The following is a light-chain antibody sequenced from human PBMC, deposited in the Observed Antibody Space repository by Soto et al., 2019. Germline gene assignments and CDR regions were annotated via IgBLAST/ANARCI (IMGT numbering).Light chain of an antibody. Sequence: EIVLTQSPGTLSLSPGERATLSCRASQSVSSSYLAWYQQKPGQAPRLLIYGASSRATGIPDRFSGSGSGTVFTITISRVEPEDFAVYCCQQYGSSTLTFGGGTKVEIK. CDR2: GAS. CDR3: QQYGSSTLT. J-gene: IGKJ4*02. CDR1: QSVSSSY. V-gene: IGKV3-20*01.